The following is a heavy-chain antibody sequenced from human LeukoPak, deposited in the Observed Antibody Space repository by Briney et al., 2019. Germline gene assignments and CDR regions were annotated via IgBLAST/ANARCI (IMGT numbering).Heavy chain of an antibody. J-gene: IGHJ4*02. CDR2: ISFDGSNK. CDR3: VKDTSESYYSSNSENFDY. Sequence: GRSLRLSCTASGFTFSSYAIHWVRQAPGKGLEWVAVISFDGSNKYYADSVKGRFNISRDNSKNTLYVQMDSLRAEDTAVYYCVKDTSESYYSSNSENFDYWGQGTLVTVSS. V-gene: IGHV3-30-3*01. CDR1: GFTFSSYA. D-gene: IGHD4-23*01.